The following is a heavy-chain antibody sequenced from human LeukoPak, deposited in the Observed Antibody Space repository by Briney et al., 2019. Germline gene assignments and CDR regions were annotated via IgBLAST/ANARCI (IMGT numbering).Heavy chain of an antibody. V-gene: IGHV4-4*02. J-gene: IGHJ4*02. CDR3: ARSYDYLLFDY. CDR2: INHSGST. CDR1: GFMFSSNW. Sequence: GSLRLSCAASGFMFSSNWISWVRQPPGKGLEWVGEINHSGSTNYNPSLKSRVTISVDTSKNQFSLKLSSVTAADTAVYYCARSYDYLLFDYWGQGTLVTVSS. D-gene: IGHD5-12*01.